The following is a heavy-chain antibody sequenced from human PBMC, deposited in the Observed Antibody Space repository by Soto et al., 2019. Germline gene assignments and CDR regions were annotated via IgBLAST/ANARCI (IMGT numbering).Heavy chain of an antibody. V-gene: IGHV4-30-4*01. D-gene: IGHD2-2*01. J-gene: IGHJ6*02. CDR3: AKDRVPGYGGSYGMDV. CDR1: GGPVSGDDYY. Sequence: PSETLSLTCTVSGGPVSGDDYYWSWIRQPPGKGLEWIGSYYYSGTTYYNPSLKSRVSISVDMSRSHFSLKLSSVTAADTAVYYCAKDRVPGYGGSYGMDVWGQGTTVTVSS. CDR2: YYYSGTT.